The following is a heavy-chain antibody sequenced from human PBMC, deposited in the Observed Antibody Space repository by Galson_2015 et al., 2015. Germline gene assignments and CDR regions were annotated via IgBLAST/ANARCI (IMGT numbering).Heavy chain of an antibody. CDR2: IIPIFGTA. CDR3: ASENCRVGSCSSESGFAS. CDR1: GGTFSSYA. V-gene: IGHV1-69*13. J-gene: IGHJ4*02. D-gene: IGHD2-15*01. Sequence: SVKVSCKASGGTFSSYAISWVRQAPGQGLEWMGGIIPIFGTANYAQKFQGRVTITADESTSTAYMELSSLRSEDTAVYYCASENCRVGSCSSESGFASGAQGPLAPAPS.